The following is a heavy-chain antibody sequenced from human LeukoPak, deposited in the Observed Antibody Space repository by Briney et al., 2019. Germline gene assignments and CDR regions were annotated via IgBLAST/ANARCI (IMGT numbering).Heavy chain of an antibody. CDR3: ARAVGYSSSWYLTGGPQAQEIFDY. CDR1: GYTFTGYY. J-gene: IGHJ4*02. V-gene: IGHV1-2*02. Sequence: ASVKVSCKASGYTFTGYYMHWVRQAPGQGLEWMGWINPNSGGTNYAQKFQGRVTMTRDTSISTAYMELSRLRSDDTAVYYCARAVGYSSSWYLTGGPQAQEIFDYWGQGTLVTVSS. D-gene: IGHD6-13*01. CDR2: INPNSGGT.